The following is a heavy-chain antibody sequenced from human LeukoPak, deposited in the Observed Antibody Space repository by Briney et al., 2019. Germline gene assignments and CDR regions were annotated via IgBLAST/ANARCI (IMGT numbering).Heavy chain of an antibody. Sequence: GGSLRLSCSASGFTFTNYEMNWVRQAPGMGLEWISYISKSGSNIYYADSVKGRFTISRDNAKTSLFLQMSSLRADDTAVYYCAKSDGCSSTSCYRAEGYFQHWGQGTLVTVSS. V-gene: IGHV3-48*03. J-gene: IGHJ1*01. CDR2: ISKSGSNI. CDR1: GFTFTNYE. D-gene: IGHD2-2*01. CDR3: AKSDGCSSTSCYRAEGYFQH.